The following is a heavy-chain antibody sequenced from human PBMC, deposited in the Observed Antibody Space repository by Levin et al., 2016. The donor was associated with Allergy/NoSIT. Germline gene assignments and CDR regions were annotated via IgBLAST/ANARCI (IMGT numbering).Heavy chain of an antibody. D-gene: IGHD5-18*01. CDR3: ARLDTAMALDY. Sequence: VRQMPGKGLEWMGIIYPGDSGTRYSPSFQGQVTISADKSISTAYLQWSSLKASDTAMYYCARLDTAMALDYWGQGTLVTVSS. V-gene: IGHV5-51*01. CDR2: IYPGDSGT. J-gene: IGHJ4*02.